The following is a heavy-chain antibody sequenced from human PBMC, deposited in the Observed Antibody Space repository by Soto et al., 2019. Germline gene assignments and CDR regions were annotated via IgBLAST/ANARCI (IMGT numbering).Heavy chain of an antibody. CDR3: AIGRCRYSSCWPWFDP. D-gene: IGHD6-13*01. CDR1: GGTIRSPDW. Sequence: SETLSLTCGVSGGTIRSPDWWTWVRQPPGKGLEWSGEIFQSGSTNYTPSLESRVTISVDKSKHQFSLTLTSVTAADTAVYFCAIGRCRYSSCWPWFDPWGQGILGNVS. CDR2: IFQSGST. J-gene: IGHJ5*02. V-gene: IGHV4-4*02.